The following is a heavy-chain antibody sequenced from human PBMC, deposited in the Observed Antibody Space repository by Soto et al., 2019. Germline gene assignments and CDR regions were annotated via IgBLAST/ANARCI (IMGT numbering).Heavy chain of an antibody. Sequence: EVQLLESGGGLVQPGGSLRLSCAASGFTFSSYAMSWVRQAPGKGLEWVSAISGSGGSTYYADSVKGRFTISRDNSKNTLYLQMNSLRAEDTAVYYCAKGEGSSWYRLGWFDPWGQGTLVTVSS. J-gene: IGHJ5*02. CDR3: AKGEGSSWYRLGWFDP. V-gene: IGHV3-23*01. CDR1: GFTFSSYA. D-gene: IGHD6-13*01. CDR2: ISGSGGST.